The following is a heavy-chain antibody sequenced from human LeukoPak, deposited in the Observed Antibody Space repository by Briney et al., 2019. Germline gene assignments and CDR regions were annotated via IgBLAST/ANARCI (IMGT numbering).Heavy chain of an antibody. V-gene: IGHV3-23*01. Sequence: GGSLRLSCAASGFTFSSYAMSWVRQAPGKGLEWISAISGSGGSTYYADSVKGRFTISRDNAKNSLYLQMNSLRAEDTAVYYCARALWRTVVTAFGYWGQGTLVTVSS. CDR3: ARALWRTVVTAFGY. CDR2: ISGSGGST. CDR1: GFTFSSYA. D-gene: IGHD4-23*01. J-gene: IGHJ4*02.